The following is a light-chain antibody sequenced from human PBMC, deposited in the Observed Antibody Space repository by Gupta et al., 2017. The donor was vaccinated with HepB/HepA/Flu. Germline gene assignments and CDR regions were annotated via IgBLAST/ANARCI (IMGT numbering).Light chain of an antibody. CDR2: AAS. Sequence: DIQLTQSPSSLSASVGDEVTITCRASQDIGNYLVWYQQRPGEVPKLLIYAASTLQSGFASRFSGGGSGTDFTLTISSLQPEDVAIDYCQNDNNAPLTFGGGTKVEIK. CDR1: QDIGNY. V-gene: IGKV1-27*01. CDR3: QNDNNAPLT. J-gene: IGKJ4*02.